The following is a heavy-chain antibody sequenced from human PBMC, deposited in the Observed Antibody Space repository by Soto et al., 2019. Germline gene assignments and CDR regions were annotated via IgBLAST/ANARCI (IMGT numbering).Heavy chain of an antibody. V-gene: IGHV1-69*06. CDR1: GGTFSSYA. D-gene: IGHD5-18*01. J-gene: IGHJ4*02. Sequence: SVQVSCKAAGGTFSSYAISLVRQAPGQGLEWMGGIIPVFGTGIYAQKFQGRVTITADKSTNTAYMELSSLRSEDTAVYFCARVGGTGGYTYGLDYWGQGTLVTVSS. CDR3: ARVGGTGGYTYGLDY. CDR2: IIPVFGTG.